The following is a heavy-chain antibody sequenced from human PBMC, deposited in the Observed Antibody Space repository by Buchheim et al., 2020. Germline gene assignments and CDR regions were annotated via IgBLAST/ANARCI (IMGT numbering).Heavy chain of an antibody. D-gene: IGHD1-26*01. J-gene: IGHJ4*02. CDR1: GGSISSGSYY. Sequence: QVQLQESGPGLVKPSETLSLTCTVSGGSISSGSYYWGWIRQSPGKGLEWIAIIGHTGDTYYNPSLQSPVTISVDTSKNQFSLKLSSVTAADTAVYYCARHRTVTGSSLSDYWGQGTL. CDR2: IGHTGDT. CDR3: ARHRTVTGSSLSDY. V-gene: IGHV4-39*01.